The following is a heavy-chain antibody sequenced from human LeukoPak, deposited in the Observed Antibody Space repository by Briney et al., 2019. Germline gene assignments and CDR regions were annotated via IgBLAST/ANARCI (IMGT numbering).Heavy chain of an antibody. D-gene: IGHD3-3*01. Sequence: ASVKVSCKASGYTFTGYYMHWVRQAPGQGLEWMGWINPNSGGTNYAQKFQGRVTMASDTSISTAYMEVSRLRSDDTAVYYCASTPNMYYDFWSGYSTLPYWGQEPWSPSPQ. CDR1: GYTFTGYY. J-gene: IGHJ4*01. CDR3: ASTPNMYYDFWSGYSTLPY. CDR2: INPNSGGT. V-gene: IGHV1-2*02.